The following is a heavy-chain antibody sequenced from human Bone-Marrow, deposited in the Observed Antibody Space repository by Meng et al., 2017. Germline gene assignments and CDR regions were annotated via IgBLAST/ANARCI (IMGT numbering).Heavy chain of an antibody. Sequence: SEILSLTCAAYGGSFSGYYWSWTRQPPGKGLEWIGEINHSGSTNYNPSLKSRVTISVDTSKNQFSLKLSSVTAADTAVYYCARVRGGGYNVFRPYYFDYWGQGTLVTVSS. D-gene: IGHD5-24*01. J-gene: IGHJ4*02. V-gene: IGHV4-34*01. CDR2: INHSGST. CDR3: ARVRGGGYNVFRPYYFDY. CDR1: GGSFSGYY.